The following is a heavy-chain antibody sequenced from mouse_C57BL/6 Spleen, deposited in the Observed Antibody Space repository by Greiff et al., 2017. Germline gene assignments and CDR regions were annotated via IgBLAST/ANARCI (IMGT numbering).Heavy chain of an antibody. CDR1: GYAFSSSW. V-gene: IGHV1-82*01. D-gene: IGHD1-1*01. Sequence: VQLQESGPELVKPGASVKISCKASGYAFSSSWMNWVKQRPGKGLEWIGRIYPGDGDTNYNGKFKGKATLTADKSSSTAHMQLSSLTSEGSAGYFCARYCSGSSSYYFEYRGKDTTLSVSS. J-gene: IGHJ2*01. CDR3: ARYCSGSSSYYFEY. CDR2: IYPGDGDT.